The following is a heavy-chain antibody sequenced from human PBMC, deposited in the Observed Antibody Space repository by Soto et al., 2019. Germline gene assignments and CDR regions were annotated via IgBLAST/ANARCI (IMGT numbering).Heavy chain of an antibody. CDR1: GFTFDDYA. CDR3: AKILRMATDAFDI. D-gene: IGHD2-8*01. J-gene: IGHJ3*02. Sequence: LRLSCAASGFTFDDYAMHWVRQAPGKGLEWVSGISWNSGSIGYADSVKGRFTISRDNAKNSLYLQMNSLRAEDTALYYCAKILRMATDAFDIWGQGTMVT. CDR2: ISWNSGSI. V-gene: IGHV3-9*01.